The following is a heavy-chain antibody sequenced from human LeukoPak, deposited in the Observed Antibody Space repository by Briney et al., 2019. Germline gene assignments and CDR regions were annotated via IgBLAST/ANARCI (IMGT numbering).Heavy chain of an antibody. J-gene: IGHJ3*02. CDR2: IRSKAYGGTT. CDR3: TRDSYDYVWGSYRHDAFDI. D-gene: IGHD3-16*02. CDR1: GFTFGDYA. V-gene: IGHV3-49*03. Sequence: GGSLRLSCTASGFTFGDYAMSWFRQALGKGLEWVGFIRSKAYGGTTEYAASVKGRFTISRDDSKSIAYLQMNSLKTEDTAVYYCTRDSYDYVWGSYRHDAFDIWGQGTMVTVSS.